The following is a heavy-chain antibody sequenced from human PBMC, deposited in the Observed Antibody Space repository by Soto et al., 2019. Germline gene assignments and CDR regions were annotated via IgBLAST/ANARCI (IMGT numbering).Heavy chain of an antibody. J-gene: IGHJ6*03. CDR3: ARDAEVPAAMGYYYYYMDV. D-gene: IGHD2-2*01. CDR1: GFTFSSYW. Sequence: GGSLRLSCAASGFTFSSYWMHWVRQAPGKGLVWVSRINSDGSSTSYADSVKGRFTISRDNAKNTLYLQMNSLRAEDTAVYYCARDAEVPAAMGYYYYYMDVWGKGTTVTVSS. V-gene: IGHV3-74*01. CDR2: INSDGSST.